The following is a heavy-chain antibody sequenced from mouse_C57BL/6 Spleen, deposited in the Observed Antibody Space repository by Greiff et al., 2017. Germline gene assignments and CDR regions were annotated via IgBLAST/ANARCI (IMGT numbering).Heavy chain of an antibody. V-gene: IGHV1-15*01. CDR3: TRLPKRGGYYAMDY. CDR1: GYTFTDYE. CDR2: IDPETGGT. Sequence: QVHVKQSGAELVRPGASVTLSCKASGYTFTDYEMHWVKQTPVHGLEWIGAIDPETGGTAYNQKFKGKAILTADKSSSTAYMELRSLTSEDSAVYYCTRLPKRGGYYAMDYWGQGTSVTVSS. J-gene: IGHJ4*01.